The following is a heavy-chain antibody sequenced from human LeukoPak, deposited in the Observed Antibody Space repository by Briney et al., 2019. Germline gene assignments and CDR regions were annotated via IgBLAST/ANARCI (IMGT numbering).Heavy chain of an antibody. J-gene: IGHJ4*02. Sequence: GGSLRPSCAASRFRFSTFPMGWVRQAPGKGLEWVSGISAGGETTFYADSVRGRLTISRDNSKNTLYLQMNSLRAEDTALYYCARGQQLVKTDWGQGTLVTVSS. CDR2: ISAGGETT. CDR3: ARGQQLVKTD. CDR1: RFRFSTFP. V-gene: IGHV3-23*01. D-gene: IGHD6-13*01.